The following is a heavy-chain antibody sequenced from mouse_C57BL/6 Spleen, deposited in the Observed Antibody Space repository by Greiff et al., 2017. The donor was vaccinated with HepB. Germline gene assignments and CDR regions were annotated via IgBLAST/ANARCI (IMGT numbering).Heavy chain of an antibody. V-gene: IGHV2-6-1*01. CDR2: IWSDGST. CDR3: ARHGDYGWYFDV. J-gene: IGHJ1*03. CDR1: GFSLTSYG. Sequence: VKVVESGPGLVAPSQSLSITCTVSGFSLTSYGVHWVRQPPGKGLEWLVVIWSDGSTTYNSALKSRLSISKDNSKSQVFLKMNSLQTDDTAMYYCARHGDYGWYFDVWGTGTTVTVSS. D-gene: IGHD1-1*01.